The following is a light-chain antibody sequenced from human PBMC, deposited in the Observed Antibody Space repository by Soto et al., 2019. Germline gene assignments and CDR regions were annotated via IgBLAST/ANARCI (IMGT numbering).Light chain of an antibody. Sequence: EIVLTQSPGTLSLSPGERATLSCSASQSVRISFLAWYQQKPGQATRLLIYGASSRSTGIPDRFSGSGSGTDFTLTISRLEPEDVAVYYCQQYVSSPLTFGGGTKVEIK. V-gene: IGKV3-20*01. J-gene: IGKJ4*01. CDR1: QSVRISF. CDR2: GAS. CDR3: QQYVSSPLT.